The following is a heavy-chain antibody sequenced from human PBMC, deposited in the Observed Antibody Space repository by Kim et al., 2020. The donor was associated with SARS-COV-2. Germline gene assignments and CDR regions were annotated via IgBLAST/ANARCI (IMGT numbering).Heavy chain of an antibody. D-gene: IGHD3-16*01. CDR1: GFTFSAYD. CDR2: LTKSSTTI. J-gene: IGHJ3*02. Sequence: GGSLRLSCATSGFTFSAYDMNWVRQAPGKGLEWLSFLTKSSTTIYYADSVEGRFTISRDNDKNSLFLQMNSLRDEDTALYYCLSVRMGGAFDMWGQGTMV. CDR3: LSVRMGGAFDM. V-gene: IGHV3-48*02.